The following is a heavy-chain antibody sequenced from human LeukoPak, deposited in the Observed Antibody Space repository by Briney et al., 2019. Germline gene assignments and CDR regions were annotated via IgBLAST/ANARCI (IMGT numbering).Heavy chain of an antibody. CDR3: ARDLYYDISTAPIQGTNWFDP. CDR2: ISSSSSYI. V-gene: IGHV3-21*01. Sequence: GGSLRLSCVASGFTFSSYSMNWVRQAPGKGLEWVSSISSSSSYIYYADSVKGRFTISRDNAKNSLYLQMNSLRAEDTAVYYCARDLYYDISTAPIQGTNWFDPWGQGTLVTVSS. D-gene: IGHD3-9*01. J-gene: IGHJ5*02. CDR1: GFTFSSYS.